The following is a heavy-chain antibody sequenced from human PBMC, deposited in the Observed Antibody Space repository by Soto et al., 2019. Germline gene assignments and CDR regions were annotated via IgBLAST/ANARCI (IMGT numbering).Heavy chain of an antibody. CDR3: AKNLGSTAYCGGDCTYYFDY. CDR2: ISGSGGST. D-gene: IGHD2-21*02. V-gene: IGHV3-23*01. J-gene: IGHJ4*02. Sequence: GGSLRLSCAASGFTFSSYAMSWVHQAPGKGLEWVSAISGSGGSTYYADSVKGRFTISRDNSKNTLYLQMNSLRAEDTAVYYCAKNLGSTAYCGGDCTYYFDYWGQGTLVTVSS. CDR1: GFTFSSYA.